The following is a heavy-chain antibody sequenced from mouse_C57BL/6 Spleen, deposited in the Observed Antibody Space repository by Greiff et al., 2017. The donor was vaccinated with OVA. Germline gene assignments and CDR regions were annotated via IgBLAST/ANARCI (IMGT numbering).Heavy chain of an antibody. CDR3: ANYDGSSYGAY. J-gene: IGHJ3*01. CDR2: ISSGSSTI. D-gene: IGHD1-1*01. CDR1: GFTFSDYG. Sequence: EVMLVESGGGLVKPGGSLKLSCAASGFTFSDYGMHWVRQAPEKGLEWVAYISSGSSTIYYADTVKGRFTLSRDNAKNTLCLQMTSLRSEDTAMYYCANYDGSSYGAYWGQGTLVTVSA. V-gene: IGHV5-17*01.